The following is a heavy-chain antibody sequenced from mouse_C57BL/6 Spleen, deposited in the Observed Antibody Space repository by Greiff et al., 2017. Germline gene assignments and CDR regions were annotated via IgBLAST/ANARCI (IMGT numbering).Heavy chain of an antibody. V-gene: IGHV1-4*01. J-gene: IGHJ1*03. CDR2: INPSSGYT. CDR1: GYTFTSYT. CDR3: ARRDGGNGYFDV. Sequence: VQLQQSGAELARPGASVKMSCKASGYTFTSYTMHWVKQRPGQGLEWIGYINPSSGYTKYNQKFKDKATFTADKSSSTAYMQLSSLTSEDSAVYYCARRDGGNGYFDVWGTGTTVTVSS. D-gene: IGHD2-1*01.